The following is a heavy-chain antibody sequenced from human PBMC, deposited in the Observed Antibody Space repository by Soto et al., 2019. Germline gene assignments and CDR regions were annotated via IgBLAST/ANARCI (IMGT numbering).Heavy chain of an antibody. CDR1: GFTFSSYA. CDR3: AKDPYSSSWYAEEWFDP. CDR2: ISGSGGST. J-gene: IGHJ5*02. D-gene: IGHD6-13*01. Sequence: GGSLRLCCAACGFTFSSYAMSWVRQAPGKGLEWVSAISGSGGSTYYADSVKGRFTISRDNSKNTLYLQMNSLRAEDTAVYYCAKDPYSSSWYAEEWFDPWGQGTLVTVSS. V-gene: IGHV3-23*01.